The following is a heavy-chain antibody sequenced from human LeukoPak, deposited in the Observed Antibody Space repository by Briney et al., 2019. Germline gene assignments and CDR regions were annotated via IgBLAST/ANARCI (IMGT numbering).Heavy chain of an antibody. Sequence: ASVKVSCKTSGYTFTGHYMHWVRQAPGQGLEWMGWMNPNSGITNYAQNFQGRVTMTRDTSINTAYMEMSRLTSDDTAVYYCARVGCSYGYGDYWGQGTLVTVSS. D-gene: IGHD5-18*01. CDR2: MNPNSGIT. J-gene: IGHJ4*02. V-gene: IGHV1-2*02. CDR3: ARVGCSYGYGDY. CDR1: GYTFTGHY.